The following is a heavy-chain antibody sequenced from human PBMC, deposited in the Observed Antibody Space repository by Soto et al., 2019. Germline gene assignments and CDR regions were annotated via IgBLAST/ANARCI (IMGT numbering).Heavy chain of an antibody. CDR3: TRHHRTGMQLWPTSFDY. CDR1: GFTFSNYG. J-gene: IGHJ4*02. D-gene: IGHD5-18*01. CDR2: VSFDGSNE. Sequence: QVQRVESGGGVVQPGGSLRLSCTASGFTFSNYGMHWVRQAPGKGLEWVAAVSFDGSNEYYADSVKGRFTISRDNSDYTLHLQISSLRAEDTAVYYCTRHHRTGMQLWPTSFDYWGQGTLVIVSS. V-gene: IGHV3-30*03.